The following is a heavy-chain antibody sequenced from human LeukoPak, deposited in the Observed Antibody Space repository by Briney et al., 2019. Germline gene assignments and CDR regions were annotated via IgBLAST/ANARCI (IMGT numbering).Heavy chain of an antibody. D-gene: IGHD4-17*01. CDR1: GFTFDDYG. V-gene: IGHV3-20*04. CDR2: ITWNGGNT. CDR3: ARSSTTVTTRFFDL. Sequence: GGSLRLSCAASGFTFDDYGMNWVRQAPGKGLEWVSTITWNGGNTAYADSVKGRFTISRDNGKNSLYLQMNSLSPEDTALYYCARSSTTVTTRFFDLWGRGTLVTVSS. J-gene: IGHJ2*01.